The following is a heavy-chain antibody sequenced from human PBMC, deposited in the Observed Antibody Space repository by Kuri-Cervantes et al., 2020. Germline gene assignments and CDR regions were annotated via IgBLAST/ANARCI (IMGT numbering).Heavy chain of an antibody. V-gene: IGHV1-18*01. CDR2: ISAYNGDT. J-gene: IGHJ3*02. Sequence: ASVKVSCKASGYIFTSYGISWVRQAPGQGLEWMGWISAYNGDTNYAQKLQGRVTMTTDTSTSTAYMELSSLRSEDTAMYYCARLADEYDAFDIWGQGTMVTVSS. CDR3: ARLADEYDAFDI. CDR1: GYIFTSYG. D-gene: IGHD2/OR15-2a*01.